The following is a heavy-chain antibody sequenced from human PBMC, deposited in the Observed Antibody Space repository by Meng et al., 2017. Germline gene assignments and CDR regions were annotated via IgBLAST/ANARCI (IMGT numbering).Heavy chain of an antibody. CDR2: INAGNGNT. CDR3: ARDKLKTFDP. CDR1: GYTLPSYA. Sequence: VQLVQSGAEVKKPGASVKVSCKASGYTLPSYAMHWVRQAPGQRLEWMGWINAGNGNTKYSQKFQGRVTITRDTSASTAYMELSSLRSEDTAVYYCARDKLKTFDPWGQGTLVTVSS. V-gene: IGHV1-3*01. J-gene: IGHJ5*02.